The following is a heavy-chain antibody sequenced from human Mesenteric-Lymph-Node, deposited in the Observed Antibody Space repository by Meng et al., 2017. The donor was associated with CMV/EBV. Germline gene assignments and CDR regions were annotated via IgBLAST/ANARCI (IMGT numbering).Heavy chain of an antibody. Sequence: GESLKISCAASGFTFSNCAMSWVRQAPGKGLEWVSGISGGGGNTYYAYYANSVKGRFTISRDNSKNTLYLQMNGLRAEDMAVYYCAKEYYDTSGSPFHAFDIWGQGTMVTVSS. V-gene: IGHV3-23*01. D-gene: IGHD3-22*01. CDR1: GFTFSNCA. J-gene: IGHJ3*02. CDR2: ISGGGGNT. CDR3: AKEYYDTSGSPFHAFDI.